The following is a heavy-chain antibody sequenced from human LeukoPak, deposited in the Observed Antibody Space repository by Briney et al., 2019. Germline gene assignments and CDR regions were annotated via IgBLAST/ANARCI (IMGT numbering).Heavy chain of an antibody. CDR1: RFTFGSFD. D-gene: IGHD5/OR15-5a*01. CDR3: ARQIGVSIDY. J-gene: IGHJ4*02. CDR2: IWFDGSNK. V-gene: IGHV3-30*02. Sequence: GGSLRLSCAASRFTFGSFDMHWVRQAPGKGLEWVTFIWFDGSNKYYADSVKGRFTISRDNSKNTLYLQMSSLRPEDTAVYYCARQIGVSIDYWGQGTLVTVSS.